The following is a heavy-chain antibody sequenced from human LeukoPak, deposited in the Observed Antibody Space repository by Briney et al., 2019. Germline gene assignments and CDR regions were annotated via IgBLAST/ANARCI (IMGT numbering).Heavy chain of an antibody. J-gene: IGHJ4*02. D-gene: IGHD3-22*01. CDR3: ARVEGYYDSSGYYYD. Sequence: ASVKVSCKASGYTSTSYGISWVRQAPGQGLEWMGWISAYNGNTNYAQKLQGRVTMTTDTSTSTAYMELRSLRSDDTAVYYCARVEGYYDSSGYYYDWGQGTLVTVSS. CDR2: ISAYNGNT. CDR1: GYTSTSYG. V-gene: IGHV1-18*01.